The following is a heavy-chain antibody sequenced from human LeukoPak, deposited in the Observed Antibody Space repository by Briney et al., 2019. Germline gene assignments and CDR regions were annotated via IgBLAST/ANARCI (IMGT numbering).Heavy chain of an antibody. J-gene: IGHJ4*02. Sequence: SQTLSLTCTVSGGSISSGGYYWSWIRQHPGKGLEWIGYIYYSGSTNYNPSLKSRVTISVDTSKNQFSLKLSSVTAADTAVYYCARHPRGYYYDSSGDRVVYFDYWGQGTLVTVSS. V-gene: IGHV4-31*03. CDR3: ARHPRGYYYDSSGDRVVYFDY. CDR2: IYYSGST. CDR1: GGSISSGGYY. D-gene: IGHD3-22*01.